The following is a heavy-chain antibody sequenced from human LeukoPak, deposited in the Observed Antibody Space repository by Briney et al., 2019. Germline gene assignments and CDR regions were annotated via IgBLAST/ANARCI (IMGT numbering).Heavy chain of an antibody. CDR3: ARLRNKYDTSGYYPFDY. Sequence: SETLSLTCTVSGGSISSGGYYWSWIRQHPGKGLEWIGYIYYSGSAYYNPSLKSRVTISVDTSKNQFSLKLSSVTAADTAVYHCARLRNKYDTSGYYPFDYWGQGTLVTVSS. V-gene: IGHV4-31*03. J-gene: IGHJ4*02. CDR1: GGSISSGGYY. CDR2: IYYSGSA. D-gene: IGHD3-22*01.